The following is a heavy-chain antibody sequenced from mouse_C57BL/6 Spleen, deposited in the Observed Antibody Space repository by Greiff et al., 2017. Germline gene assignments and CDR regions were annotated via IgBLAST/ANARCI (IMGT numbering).Heavy chain of an antibody. Sequence: QVHVKQPGAELVRPGTSVKLSCKASGYTFTSYWMHWVKQRPGQGLEWIGVIDPSDSYTNYNQKFKGKATLTVDTSSSTAYMQLSSLTSEDSAVYYCARPGTDYWGQGTTLTVSS. V-gene: IGHV1-59*01. CDR1: GYTFTSYW. CDR3: ARPGTDY. J-gene: IGHJ2*01. D-gene: IGHD4-1*01. CDR2: IDPSDSYT.